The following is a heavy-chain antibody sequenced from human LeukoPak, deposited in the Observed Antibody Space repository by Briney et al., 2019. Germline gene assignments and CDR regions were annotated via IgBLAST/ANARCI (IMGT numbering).Heavy chain of an antibody. D-gene: IGHD3-22*01. CDR1: GYTFSSYG. Sequence: ALVKVSCKASGYTFSSYGITWVRQAPGQGPEWMGWISAYSGNTNYAQKLQGRVTMTTDTSTSTAYMELRSLRSDDTAVYYCARALSGYYYFDYWGQGTLVTVSS. CDR3: ARALSGYYYFDY. V-gene: IGHV1-18*01. J-gene: IGHJ4*02. CDR2: ISAYSGNT.